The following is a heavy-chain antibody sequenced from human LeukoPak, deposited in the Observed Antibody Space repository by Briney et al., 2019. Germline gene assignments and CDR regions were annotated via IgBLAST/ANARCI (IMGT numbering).Heavy chain of an antibody. V-gene: IGHV1-69*05. Sequence: SVKVSCKASGGTFSSYAISWVRQAPGQGLEWMGVIIPIFGTANYAQKFQGRVTITTDESTSTVYMELSSLRSEDTAVYYCASSPHRSVPAAIRVYYYYMDVWGKGTTVTVSS. CDR3: ASSPHRSVPAAIRVYYYYMDV. J-gene: IGHJ6*03. CDR1: GGTFSSYA. CDR2: IIPIFGTA. D-gene: IGHD2-2*01.